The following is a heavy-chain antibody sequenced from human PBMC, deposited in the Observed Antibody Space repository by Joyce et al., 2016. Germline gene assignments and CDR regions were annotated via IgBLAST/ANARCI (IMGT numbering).Heavy chain of an antibody. V-gene: IGHV1-2*02. Sequence: QVQLVQSGAEVKKPGASGKVSCKTSGYTFTDYYIHWVRQAPGQGLEWMGWINPKPGGTKYAQRLQARVTLTRDTSISAAYMELSTLTSDDTAVYYCATSWRTGIDSPYWGQGTLVIVSS. CDR3: ATSWRTGIDSPY. D-gene: IGHD1-1*01. CDR2: INPKPGGT. CDR1: GYTFTDYY. J-gene: IGHJ4*02.